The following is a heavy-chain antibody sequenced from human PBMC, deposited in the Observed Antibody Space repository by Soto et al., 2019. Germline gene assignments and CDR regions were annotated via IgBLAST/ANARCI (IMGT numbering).Heavy chain of an antibody. Sequence: SETLPLTCTVSGGSVSSGSYYWSWIRQPPGKGLEWIGYIYYSGSTNYNPSLKSRVTISVDTSKNQFSLKLSSVTAADTAVYYCARDRVVVVTATRKALYYYGMAVWGQGTTVTVSS. CDR3: ARDRVVVVTATRKALYYYGMAV. CDR1: GGSVSSGSYY. D-gene: IGHD2-21*02. J-gene: IGHJ6*02. CDR2: IYYSGST. V-gene: IGHV4-61*01.